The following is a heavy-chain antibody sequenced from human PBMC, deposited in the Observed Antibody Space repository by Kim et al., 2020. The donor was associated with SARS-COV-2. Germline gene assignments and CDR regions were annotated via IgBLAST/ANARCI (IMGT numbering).Heavy chain of an antibody. CDR3: ARVGTMVRGVIK. J-gene: IGHJ4*02. D-gene: IGHD3-10*01. Sequence: NHNPSLKSRVTIPVDTSKNQFSLKLSSVTAADTAVYYCARVGTMVRGVIKWGQGTLVTVSS. V-gene: IGHV4-34*13.